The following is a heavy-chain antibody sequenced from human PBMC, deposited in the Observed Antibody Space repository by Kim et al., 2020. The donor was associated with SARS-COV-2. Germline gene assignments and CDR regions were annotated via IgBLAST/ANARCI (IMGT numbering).Heavy chain of an antibody. Sequence: VKGRFTISRDNSKNTLYLQRNSLRAEDTAVYYCAREFPAARPYYYYGMDVWGQGTTVTVSS. J-gene: IGHJ6*02. V-gene: IGHV3-30*07. D-gene: IGHD6-6*01. CDR3: AREFPAARPYYYYGMDV.